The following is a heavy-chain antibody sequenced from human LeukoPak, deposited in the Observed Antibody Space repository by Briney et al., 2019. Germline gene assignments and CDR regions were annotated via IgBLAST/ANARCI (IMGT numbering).Heavy chain of an antibody. CDR1: GFAFNAYT. D-gene: IGHD3-10*01. V-gene: IGHV3-21*01. J-gene: IGHJ4*02. CDR2: VSGVSNYI. Sequence: GGSLRLSCAASGFAFNAYTMAWVRQAPGGGLEWISSVSGVSNYIYYADSVRGRFTISRDNAKNSLYLQMNSLRVEDTAVYYCARDKPFGGFDHWGQGTLVTVSS. CDR3: ARDKPFGGFDH.